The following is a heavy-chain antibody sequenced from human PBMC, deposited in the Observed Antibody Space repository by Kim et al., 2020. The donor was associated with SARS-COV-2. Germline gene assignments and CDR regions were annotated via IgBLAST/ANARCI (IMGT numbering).Heavy chain of an antibody. J-gene: IGHJ6*02. CDR3: AKPPKLFSHYYGMDV. CDR1: GFTFSSYA. Sequence: GGSLRLSCAASGFTFSSYAMSWVRQAPGKGLEWVSAISGSGGSTYYADSVKGRFTISRDNSKNTLYLQMNSLRAEDTAVYYCAKPPKLFSHYYGMDVWGQGTTVTVSS. V-gene: IGHV3-23*01. CDR2: ISGSGGST.